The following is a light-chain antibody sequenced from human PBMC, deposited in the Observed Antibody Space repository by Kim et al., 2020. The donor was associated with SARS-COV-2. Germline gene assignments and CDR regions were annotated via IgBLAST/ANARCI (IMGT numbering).Light chain of an antibody. Sequence: QSVLTQPPSVSGAPGQRVTISCTGSNSNIGAGYDVHWYQQLPGTAPKLLIYANSYRPSGVPDRFSGSKSGTSASLAITGLQAEDEADYYCQSYDGSHVVFGGGTQLTVL. CDR3: QSYDGSHVV. J-gene: IGLJ2*01. V-gene: IGLV1-40*01. CDR1: NSNIGAGYD. CDR2: ANS.